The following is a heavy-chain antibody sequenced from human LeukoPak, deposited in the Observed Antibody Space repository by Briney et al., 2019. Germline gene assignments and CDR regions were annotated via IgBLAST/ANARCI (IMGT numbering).Heavy chain of an antibody. CDR2: IWYDGSKK. J-gene: IGHJ4*02. Sequence: PGGSLRLSCAASGFTFSTYGMNWVRQAPGKGLEWVAVIWYDGSKKYYADSVKGRFTISRDNSKNTLYLQMNSLRAEDTAVYYCARDGDFEKPFFDYWGQGTLVTVSS. V-gene: IGHV3-33*01. CDR3: ARDGDFEKPFFDY. CDR1: GFTFSTYG. D-gene: IGHD4-17*01.